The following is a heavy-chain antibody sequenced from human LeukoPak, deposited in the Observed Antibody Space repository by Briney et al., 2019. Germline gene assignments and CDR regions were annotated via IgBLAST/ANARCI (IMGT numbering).Heavy chain of an antibody. CDR3: AKSGHSTSSWFDP. V-gene: IGHV3-23*01. CDR1: GFTFSSYA. D-gene: IGHD6-6*01. CDR2: VTGSSGGT. J-gene: IGHJ5*02. Sequence: GGSLRPSCAASGFTFSSYAMTWVRQAPGKGLEWVSAVTGSSGGTYYADSVKGRFTISRDDSKSTLYLQMNSLRVEDTAVYYCAKSGHSTSSWFDPWGQGTLVIVSS.